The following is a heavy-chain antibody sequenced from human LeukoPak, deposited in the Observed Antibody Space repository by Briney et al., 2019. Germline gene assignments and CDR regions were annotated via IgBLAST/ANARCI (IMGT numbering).Heavy chain of an antibody. CDR2: IWGGGDNT. Sequence: GGSLRLSCAASGFTFSSYAMSWVRQAPGKGLEWVSGIWGGGDNTDYADSVKGRFTISRDNSKNTLYLQMSSLRADDTAVYYCVKGGTMVPEDYWGQGTLVTVSS. CDR3: VKGGTMVPEDY. CDR1: GFTFSSYA. J-gene: IGHJ4*02. D-gene: IGHD4/OR15-4a*01. V-gene: IGHV3-23*01.